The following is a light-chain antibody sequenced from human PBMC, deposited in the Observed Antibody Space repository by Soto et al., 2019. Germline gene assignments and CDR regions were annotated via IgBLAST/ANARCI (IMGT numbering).Light chain of an antibody. V-gene: IGLV2-11*01. J-gene: IGLJ1*01. CDR3: CSYAGSPRYV. Sequence: QSALTQPRSVSGSPGQSVTISCTGTSSDVGGYNYVSWYQQHPGKAPKVMIYDVSERPSGVPDRCSGSKSGHTASLTISGLQAEDEAEYYCCSYAGSPRYVLGTGTKLTVL. CDR2: DVS. CDR1: SSDVGGYNY.